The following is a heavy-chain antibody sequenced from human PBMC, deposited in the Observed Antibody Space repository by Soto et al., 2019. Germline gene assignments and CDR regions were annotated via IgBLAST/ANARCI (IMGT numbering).Heavy chain of an antibody. CDR2: ISGSGGST. CDR1: GFTFSGYA. V-gene: IGHV3-23*01. CDR3: AKELMSPYYYYGMDV. J-gene: IGHJ6*02. Sequence: GGSLRLSCAASGFTFSGYAMSWVRQAPGKGLEWVSAISGSGGSTYYADSVKGRFTISRDNSKNTLYLQMNSLRAEDTAVYYCAKELMSPYYYYGMDVWGQGTTVTVSS.